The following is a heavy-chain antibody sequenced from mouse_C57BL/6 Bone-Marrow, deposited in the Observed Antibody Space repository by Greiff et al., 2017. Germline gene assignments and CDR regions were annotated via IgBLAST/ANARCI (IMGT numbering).Heavy chain of an antibody. V-gene: IGHV1-82*01. CDR3: ARGGLWYPS. J-gene: IGHJ3*01. D-gene: IGHD1-1*02. Sequence: QVQLKESGPELVKPGASVKISCKASGYAFSSSWMNWVKQRPGKGLEWIGRIYPGDGDTNYNGKFKGKATLTADKSSSTAYMQLSSLTSEDSAVYFCARGGLWYPSWGQGTLVTVSA. CDR2: IYPGDGDT. CDR1: GYAFSSSW.